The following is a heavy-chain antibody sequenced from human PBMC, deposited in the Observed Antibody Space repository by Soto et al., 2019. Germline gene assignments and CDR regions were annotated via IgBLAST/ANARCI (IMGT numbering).Heavy chain of an antibody. J-gene: IGHJ4*02. CDR3: AREYYDFWSGYRRSDY. CDR2: ISSSGSTI. Sequence: GGSLRLSCAASGFTFSDYYMSWIRQAPGKGLEWVSYISSSGSTIYYADSVKGRFTISRDNAKNSLYLQMNSLRAEDTAVYYCAREYYDFWSGYRRSDYWGQGNLVTVSS. CDR1: GFTFSDYY. D-gene: IGHD3-3*01. V-gene: IGHV3-11*01.